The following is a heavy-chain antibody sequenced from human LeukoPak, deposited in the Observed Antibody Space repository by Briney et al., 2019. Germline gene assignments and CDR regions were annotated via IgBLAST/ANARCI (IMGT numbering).Heavy chain of an antibody. J-gene: IGHJ6*02. CDR3: AKPSGNVVAAPMDV. Sequence: GSLRLSCAASGFTFSAYAMNWVRQAPGKGLEWVSSIIGRGSSAFYADSVKGRFTISRDNSKNTLYLQMNSLTAADTAVYYCAKPSGNVVAAPMDVWGQGTTVIVSS. CDR2: IIGRGSSA. V-gene: IGHV3-23*01. CDR1: GFTFSAYA. D-gene: IGHD2-15*01.